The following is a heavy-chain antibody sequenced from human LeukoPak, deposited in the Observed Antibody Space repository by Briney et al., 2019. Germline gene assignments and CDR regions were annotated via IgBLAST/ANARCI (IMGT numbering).Heavy chain of an antibody. D-gene: IGHD3-3*01. CDR2: ISYDGSNK. CDR3: GLDTRFLEWLFQALIDY. Sequence: PGRSLRLSCAASGFTFSSYAMHWVRQAPGKGLEWVAVISYDGSNKYYADSVKGRFTISRDNSKNTLYPQMNSLRAEDTAVYYCGLDTRFLEWLFQALIDYWGQGTLVTVSS. CDR1: GFTFSSYA. V-gene: IGHV3-30-3*01. J-gene: IGHJ4*02.